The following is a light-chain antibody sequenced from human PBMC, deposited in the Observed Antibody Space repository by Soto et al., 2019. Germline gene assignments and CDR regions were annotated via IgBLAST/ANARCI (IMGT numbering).Light chain of an antibody. CDR3: MQALQTPLT. CDR1: QSLRHSNGYNY. J-gene: IGKJ4*01. V-gene: IGKV2-28*01. Sequence: DIVMTQSPLSLPVTPGEPASISCRSSQSLRHSNGYNYLDWYLQKPGQSPQLLIYMGSNRASGVPDRLSGSGTGTEFTLKISRVEAEDVGAYYCMQALQTPLTFGGGTKVDIK. CDR2: MGS.